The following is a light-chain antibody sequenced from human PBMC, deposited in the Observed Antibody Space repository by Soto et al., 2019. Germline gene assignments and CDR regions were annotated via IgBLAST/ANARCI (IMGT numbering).Light chain of an antibody. V-gene: IGLV2-14*01. CDR3: SSYTSSSTLYV. CDR1: SSDVGGYNY. J-gene: IGLJ1*01. CDR2: DVS. Sequence: QSALTQPASVSGSPGQSITISCTGTSSDVGGYNYVSWYQQHPGKAPKLMMYDVSNRPSGVSNRFSGSKSGNTASLTISGHQAEDEAEYYSSSYTSSSTLYVFGTGTKVTVL.